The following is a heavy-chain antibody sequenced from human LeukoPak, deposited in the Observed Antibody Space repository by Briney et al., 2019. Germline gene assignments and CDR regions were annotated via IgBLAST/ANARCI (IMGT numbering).Heavy chain of an antibody. V-gene: IGHV7-4-1*02. CDR3: ARGYTINYYYYYMDV. D-gene: IGHD5-18*01. J-gene: IGHJ6*03. Sequence: ASVKVSCKASGYAFTSYAMNWVRQAPGQGLEWMGWINTNTGNPTYAQGFTGRFVFSLDTSVSTAYLQISSLKAEDTAVYYCARGYTINYYYYYMDVWGKGTTVTVSS. CDR2: INTNTGNP. CDR1: GYAFTSYA.